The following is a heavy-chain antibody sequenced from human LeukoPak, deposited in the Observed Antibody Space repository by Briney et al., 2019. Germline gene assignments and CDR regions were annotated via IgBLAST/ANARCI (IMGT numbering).Heavy chain of an antibody. D-gene: IGHD2-2*01. CDR2: IYYSGST. CDR3: ARENLGYCSSTSCHDAFDI. J-gene: IGHJ3*02. V-gene: IGHV4-59*01. Sequence: PSETLSLTCTVSGGSISSYYWSWIRQPPGKGLEWIGYIYYSGSTNYNPSLKSRVTISVDTSKNQFSLKLSSVTAADTAVYYCARENLGYCSSTSCHDAFDIWGQGTVVTVSS. CDR1: GGSISSYY.